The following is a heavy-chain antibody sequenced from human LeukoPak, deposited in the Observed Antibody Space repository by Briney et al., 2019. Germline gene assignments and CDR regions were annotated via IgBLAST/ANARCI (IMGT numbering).Heavy chain of an antibody. J-gene: IGHJ4*02. CDR1: GFTFDDYA. D-gene: IGHD5-12*01. CDR3: AKGQRYSGHDFDY. V-gene: IGHV3-43D*03. CDR2: ISWDGGST. Sequence: LSGGSLRLSCAASGFTFDDYAMHWVRQAPGKGLEWVSLISWDGGSTYYADSVKGRFTISRDNSKNTLYLQMNSLRAEDTAVYYCAKGQRYSGHDFDYWGQGTLVTVSS.